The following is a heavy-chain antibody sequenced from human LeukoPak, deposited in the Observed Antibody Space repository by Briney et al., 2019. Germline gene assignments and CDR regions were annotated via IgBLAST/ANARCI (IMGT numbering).Heavy chain of an antibody. CDR3: ARDQDGTVTTGYYYYYMDV. V-gene: IGHV4-4*07. J-gene: IGHJ6*03. CDR1: GGSISSYY. CDR2: IYSSGST. D-gene: IGHD4-17*01. Sequence: SETLSLTCTVSGGSISSYYWSWIRQPPGKGLEWIGRIYSSGSTNYNPSLKSRDTMSVDTSKNQFSLKLSSVNAADTAVYYCARDQDGTVTTGYYYYYMDVWGQGTTVTVSS.